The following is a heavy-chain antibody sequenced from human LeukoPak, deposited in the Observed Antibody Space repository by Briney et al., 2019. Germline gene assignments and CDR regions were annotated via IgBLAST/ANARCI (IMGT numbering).Heavy chain of an antibody. V-gene: IGHV1-18*01. J-gene: IGHJ6*03. CDR3: ARDPRSGWPYYYYYYMDV. Sequence: GAAVKDTRKASGYTFTRYHIRWMRQAPGKGLESIESISAYNGNTNYAQKLQGRVTMTTDTSTSTAYMELRSLRSDDTAVYYCARDPRSGWPYYYYYYMDVWGKGTTVTVSS. CDR2: ISAYNGNT. D-gene: IGHD2-15*01. CDR1: GYTFTRYH.